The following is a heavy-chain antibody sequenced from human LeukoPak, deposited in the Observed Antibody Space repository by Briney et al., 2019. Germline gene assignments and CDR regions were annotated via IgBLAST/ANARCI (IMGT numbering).Heavy chain of an antibody. CDR2: IYYSGST. D-gene: IGHD3-3*01. CDR1: GGSISSYY. J-gene: IGHJ2*01. Sequence: PSETLSLTCTVSGGSISSYYWSWIRQPPGKGLEWIGYIYYSGSTNYNPSLKSRVTISVDTSKNQFSLKLSSVTAADTAVYYCARAGEYYDFWSGSGYFDLWGRGTLVTVSS. V-gene: IGHV4-59*01. CDR3: ARAGEYYDFWSGSGYFDL.